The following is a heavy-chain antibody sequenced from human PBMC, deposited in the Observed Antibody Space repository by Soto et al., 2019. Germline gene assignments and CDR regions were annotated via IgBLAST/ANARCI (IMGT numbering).Heavy chain of an antibody. J-gene: IGHJ6*02. Sequence: SLRLAGAASGFTFSSYGMRWVRQAPGKGLEWVAVIWYDGSNKYYADSVKGRFTISRDNSKNTLYLQMNSLRAEDTAVYYCARKYYYGSGTTTGYYYYGMDVWGQGTTVTVSS. CDR2: IWYDGSNK. D-gene: IGHD3-10*01. V-gene: IGHV3-33*01. CDR1: GFTFSSYG. CDR3: ARKYYYGSGTTTGYYYYGMDV.